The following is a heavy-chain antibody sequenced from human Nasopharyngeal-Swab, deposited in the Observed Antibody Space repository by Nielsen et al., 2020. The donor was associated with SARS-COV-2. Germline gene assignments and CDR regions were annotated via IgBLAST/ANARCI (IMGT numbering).Heavy chain of an antibody. CDR1: GFTFSDYY. Sequence: GESLKISCAASGFTFSDYYMSWIRQAPGKGLEWVSYISSSGSTIYYADSVKGRFTISRDNAKNSLYLQMHSLRAEDTAVYYCARDSDGGAHMVVTGYYGMDVWGQGTTVTVSS. J-gene: IGHJ6*02. D-gene: IGHD2-21*02. V-gene: IGHV3-11*04. CDR3: ARDSDGGAHMVVTGYYGMDV. CDR2: ISSSGSTI.